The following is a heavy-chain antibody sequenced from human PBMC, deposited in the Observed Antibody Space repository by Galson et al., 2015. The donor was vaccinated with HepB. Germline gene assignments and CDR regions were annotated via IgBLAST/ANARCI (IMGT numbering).Heavy chain of an antibody. CDR2: ISYDGSNK. J-gene: IGHJ6*03. D-gene: IGHD2-21*01. CDR1: GFTFSSYA. V-gene: IGHV3-30-3*01. Sequence: SLRLSCAASGFTFSSYAMHWVRQAPGKGLEWVAVISYDGSNKYYADSVKGRFTISRDNSKNTLYLQMNSLRAEDTAVYYCARAQVIAIPPPTKIYYYYMDVWGKGTTVTVSS. CDR3: ARAQVIAIPPPTKIYYYYMDV.